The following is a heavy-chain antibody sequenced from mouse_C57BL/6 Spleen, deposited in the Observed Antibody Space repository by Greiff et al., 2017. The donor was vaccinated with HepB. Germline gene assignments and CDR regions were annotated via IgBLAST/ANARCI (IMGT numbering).Heavy chain of an antibody. CDR3: ARGVATRYFDV. Sequence: EVKLQESGPGLVKPSQSLSLTCSVTGYSITSGYYWNWIRQFPGNKLEWMGYISYDGSNNYNPSLKNRISITRDTSKNQFFLKLNSVTTEDTATYYCARGVATRYFDVWGTGTTVTVSS. J-gene: IGHJ1*03. V-gene: IGHV3-6*01. CDR1: GYSITSGYY. D-gene: IGHD1-1*01. CDR2: ISYDGSN.